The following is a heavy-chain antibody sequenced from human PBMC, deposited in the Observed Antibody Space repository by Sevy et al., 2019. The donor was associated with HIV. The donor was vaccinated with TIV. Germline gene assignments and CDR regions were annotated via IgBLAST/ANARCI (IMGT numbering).Heavy chain of an antibody. CDR2: LSYDGSKR. J-gene: IGHJ4*02. CDR1: GFTFSSYA. D-gene: IGHD6-19*01. V-gene: IGHV3-30*18. CDR3: AEEAGYGFGWYLDY. Sequence: GGSLRLSCAASGFTFSSYAMHWVRQAPGKGLEWVAVLSYDGSKRYYADSVKGRFTISRDTSKNTLNLQMNSLRAEDTAVYYGAEEAGYGFGWYLDYWGQGTLVTVSS.